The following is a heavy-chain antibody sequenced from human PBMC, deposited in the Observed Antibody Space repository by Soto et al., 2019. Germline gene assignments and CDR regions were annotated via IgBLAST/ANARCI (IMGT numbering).Heavy chain of an antibody. CDR1: VFTFSDSW. CDR2: IKPDESEE. V-gene: IGHV3-7*01. CDR3: VRGGSNYAS. Sequence: EVQLVESGGGLVQPGGSLRLSCTASVFTFSDSWMTWVRQAPGKGLEWVARIKPDESEEKYADSVKGRFSISRDNAKNSMYLQMDSLRGEDTAVYYCVRGGSNYASWGQGTLVTVSS. J-gene: IGHJ5*02. D-gene: IGHD4-4*01.